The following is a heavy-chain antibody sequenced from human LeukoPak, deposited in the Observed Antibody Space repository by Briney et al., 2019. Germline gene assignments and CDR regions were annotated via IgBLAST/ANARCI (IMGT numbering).Heavy chain of an antibody. J-gene: IGHJ4*02. CDR3: ARGSLPSYDFWSGYSYYFDY. CDR1: GFTFSSYG. V-gene: IGHV3-33*01. Sequence: PGGSLRLSCAASGFTFSSYGMHWVRQAPGEGLGWVAVIWYDGSNKYYADSVKGRFTISRDNSKNTLYLQMNSLRAEDTAVYYCARGSLPSYDFWSGYSYYFDYWGQGTLVTVSS. CDR2: IWYDGSNK. D-gene: IGHD3-3*01.